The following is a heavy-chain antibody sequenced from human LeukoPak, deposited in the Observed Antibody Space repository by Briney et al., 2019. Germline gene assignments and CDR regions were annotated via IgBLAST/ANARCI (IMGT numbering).Heavy chain of an antibody. CDR1: GYSFTSYW. V-gene: IGHV5-51*01. D-gene: IGHD3-22*01. CDR3: ARSLEGDSSGYYGYAFDI. Sequence: KPGESPKISCKGSGYSFTSYWIGWVRQMPGKGLEWMGIIYPGDSDTRYSPSFQGQVTISADKSISTAYLQWSSLKASDTAMYYCARSLEGDSSGYYGYAFDIWGQGTMVTVSS. J-gene: IGHJ3*02. CDR2: IYPGDSDT.